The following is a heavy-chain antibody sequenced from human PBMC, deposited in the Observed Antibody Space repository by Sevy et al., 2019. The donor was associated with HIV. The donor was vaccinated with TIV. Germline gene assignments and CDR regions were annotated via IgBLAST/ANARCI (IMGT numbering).Heavy chain of an antibody. CDR3: AGENAWGRGYS. Sequence: SETLSLTCTVSGGSITSLYWNWIRQPPGKGLEWIANTYYNGQSNYNPSLKSRVTLSLDTSKNQFSLGLSSVTAADTAMYYCAGENAWGRGYSWGQGTLVTVSS. CDR1: GGSITSLY. D-gene: IGHD1-26*01. CDR2: TYYNGQS. J-gene: IGHJ4*02. V-gene: IGHV4-59*08.